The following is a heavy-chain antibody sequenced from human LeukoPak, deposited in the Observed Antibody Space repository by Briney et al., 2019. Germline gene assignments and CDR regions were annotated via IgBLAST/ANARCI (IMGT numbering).Heavy chain of an antibody. CDR1: GYTFTSYY. CDR3: ARALYCSSTSCHRGMDV. D-gene: IGHD2-2*01. CDR2: INPSGGST. J-gene: IGHJ6*02. Sequence: ASVKVSCKASGYTFTSYYMHWVRQAPGQGLEWMGIINPSGGSTSYAQKFQGRVTMTRDTSTGTVYMELSSLRSEDTAVYYCARALYCSSTSCHRGMDVWGQGTTVTVPS. V-gene: IGHV1-46*01.